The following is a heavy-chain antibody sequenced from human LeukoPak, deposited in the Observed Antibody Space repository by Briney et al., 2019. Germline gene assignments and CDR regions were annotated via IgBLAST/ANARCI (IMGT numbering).Heavy chain of an antibody. V-gene: IGHV1-69*13. J-gene: IGHJ3*02. Sequence: SVKVSCKASGGIFSSYAISWVRQAPGQGLEWVGGIIPIFGTGNYAQKFQGRVTITADESTSTAYMELSSLRSEDTAVYYCARRGSDCSGGNCYLGYAFDIWGQGTMVTVSS. CDR1: GGIFSSYA. CDR2: IIPIFGTG. D-gene: IGHD2-15*01. CDR3: ARRGSDCSGGNCYLGYAFDI.